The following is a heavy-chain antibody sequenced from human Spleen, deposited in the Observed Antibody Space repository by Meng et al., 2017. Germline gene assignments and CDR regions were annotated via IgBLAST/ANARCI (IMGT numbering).Heavy chain of an antibody. D-gene: IGHD6-13*01. V-gene: IGHV1-2*02. CDR3: ARDLAAAAPAEFDY. CDR2: INPNSGGT. Sequence: ASVKVSGKASGYTFTGYYMHWVRQAPGQGLEWMGWINPNSGGTNYAQKFQGRVTMTRDTSISTAYMELSRLRSDDTAVYYCARDLAAAAPAEFDYWGQGTLVTVSS. CDR1: GYTFTGYY. J-gene: IGHJ4*02.